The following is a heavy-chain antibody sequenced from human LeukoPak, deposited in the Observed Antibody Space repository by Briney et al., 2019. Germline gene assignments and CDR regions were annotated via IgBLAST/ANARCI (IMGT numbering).Heavy chain of an antibody. CDR2: ISAYNGNT. J-gene: IGHJ6*02. CDR1: GYTFTSYG. D-gene: IGHD6-6*01. CDR3: ARGSSSPGYYYYGMDV. V-gene: IGHV1-18*01. Sequence: ASVKVSCKASGYTFTSYGISWVRQAPGQGLEWMGWISAYNGNTNYAQELQGRVTMTTDTSTSTAYMELRSLRSDDTAVYYCARGSSSPGYYYYGMDVWGQGTTVTVSS.